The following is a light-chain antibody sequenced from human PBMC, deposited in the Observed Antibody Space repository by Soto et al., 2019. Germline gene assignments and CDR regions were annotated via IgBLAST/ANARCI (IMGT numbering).Light chain of an antibody. CDR1: SSDVGAFNY. J-gene: IGLJ3*02. CDR2: DVS. Sequence: QSALTQPASVSGSPGQSITISCTGTSSDVGAFNYVSWYQQHPHKAPKLMIYDVSNRPSGVSNRFSGSKSRNTASLTISGLQAEDEADYYCSSYTTSSTWVFGGGTKLTVL. V-gene: IGLV2-14*03. CDR3: SSYTTSSTWV.